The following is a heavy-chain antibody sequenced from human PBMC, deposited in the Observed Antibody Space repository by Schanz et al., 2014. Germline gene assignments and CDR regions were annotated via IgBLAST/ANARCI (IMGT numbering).Heavy chain of an antibody. J-gene: IGHJ6*03. CDR3: ARRHHFRSGPYYYYYMDV. Sequence: QVQLQQWGAGLLKPSETLSLTCAVDGGSFSGYYWSWIRQSPDKGMGWIGEINHSANTTYNPSLKSGDTISVDSSKNQISLMLNPVTAADTAVYYCARRHHFRSGPYYYYYMDVWGKGTTVTVSS. V-gene: IGHV4-34*01. CDR2: INHSANT. CDR1: GGSFSGYY. D-gene: IGHD3-3*02.